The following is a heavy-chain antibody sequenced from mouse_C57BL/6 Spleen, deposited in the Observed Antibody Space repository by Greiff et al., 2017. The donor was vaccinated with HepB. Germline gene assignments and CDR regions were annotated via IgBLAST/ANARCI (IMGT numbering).Heavy chain of an antibody. CDR1: GFNIKDYY. Sequence: EVQLVESGAELVRPGASVKLSCTASGFNIKDYYMHWVKQRPEQGLEWIGWIDPENGDTEYASKFQGKATITADTSSNTAYLQLSSLTSEDTAVYYCTTHPDSEGYWGQGTTLTVSS. D-gene: IGHD2-13*01. J-gene: IGHJ2*01. CDR2: IDPENGDT. V-gene: IGHV14-4*01. CDR3: TTHPDSEGY.